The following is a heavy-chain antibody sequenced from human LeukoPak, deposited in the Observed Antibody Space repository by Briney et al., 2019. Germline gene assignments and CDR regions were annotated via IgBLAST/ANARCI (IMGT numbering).Heavy chain of an antibody. J-gene: IGHJ5*02. CDR3: ARGVGRLLIMVRETLRSSWFDP. CDR1: GGSFSGYY. V-gene: IGHV4-34*01. Sequence: PSETLSLTCAVYGGSFSGYYWSWIRQPPGKGLEWIGEINHSGSTNYNPSLKSRVTISVDTSKNQFSLKLSSVTAADTAVYYCARGVGRLLIMVRETLRSSWFDPWGQGTLVTVSS. D-gene: IGHD3-10*01. CDR2: INHSGST.